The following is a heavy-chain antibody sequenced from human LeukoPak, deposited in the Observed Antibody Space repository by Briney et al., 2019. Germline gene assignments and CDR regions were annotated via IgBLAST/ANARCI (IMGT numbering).Heavy chain of an antibody. D-gene: IGHD6-13*01. CDR1: GGSIRNYY. J-gene: IGHJ5*02. CDR2: IYHSGST. CDR3: ARGFSSSWYWFGP. V-gene: IGHV4-59*01. Sequence: PSETLSLTCTVSGGSIRNYYWNWIRQPPGKGLEWIGYIYHSGSTNYNPSLKSRVTISVDTSKNQFSLNLSSVTAADTAVYYCARGFSSSWYWFGPWGQGTLVTVSS.